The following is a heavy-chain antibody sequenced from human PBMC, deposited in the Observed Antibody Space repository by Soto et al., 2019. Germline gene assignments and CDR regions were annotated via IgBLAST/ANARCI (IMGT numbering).Heavy chain of an antibody. J-gene: IGHJ5*02. CDR2: INHSGST. CDR1: GGSFSDYY. Sequence: SETLSLTCAVYGGSFSDYYWSWIRQPPGKGLEWIGEINHSGSTNYNPSLKSRVTISVDTSKNQFSLKLSSVTAADTAVYYCARGRGAATWGQGTLVTSPQ. V-gene: IGHV4-34*01. CDR3: ARGRGAAT. D-gene: IGHD3-10*01.